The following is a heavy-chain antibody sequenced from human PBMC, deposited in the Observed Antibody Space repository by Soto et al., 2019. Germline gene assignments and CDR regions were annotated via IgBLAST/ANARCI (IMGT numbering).Heavy chain of an antibody. CDR2: LYSGGTT. CDR3: VRARGGSYWLDP. V-gene: IGHV3-53*01. Sequence: GGTLRLSCAASGFIVSNNYMSWVRQAPGKGLEWVSILYSGGTTYYADSVKGRFTFSRDNSENTVFLQMNNLRVDDTAVYYCVRARGGSYWLDPWGQGTLVTVSS. CDR1: GFIVSNNY. D-gene: IGHD2-15*01. J-gene: IGHJ5*02.